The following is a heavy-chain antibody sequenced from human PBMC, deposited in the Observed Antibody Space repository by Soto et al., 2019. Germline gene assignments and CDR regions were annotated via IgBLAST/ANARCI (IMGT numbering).Heavy chain of an antibody. D-gene: IGHD3-9*01. CDR2: ISSSSSTI. Sequence: GAQRLPYAASGFSFSSYAMSWVRQAPGKGLEWVSYISSSSSTIYYADSVKGRFTISRDNAKNSLYLQMNSLRDEDTAVYYCARGGRYFDWCLDYWGQGTLVTVFS. CDR3: ARGGRYFDWCLDY. J-gene: IGHJ4*02. CDR1: GFSFSSYA. V-gene: IGHV3-48*02.